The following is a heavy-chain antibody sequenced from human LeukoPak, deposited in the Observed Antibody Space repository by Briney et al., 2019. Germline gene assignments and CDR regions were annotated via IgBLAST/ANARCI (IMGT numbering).Heavy chain of an antibody. J-gene: IGHJ5*02. CDR2: IYYSGST. Sequence: SETLSLTCTVSGGSISSYYWSWIRQPPGKGLEWIGYIYYSGSTNYNPSLKSRATISVDTSKNQFSLKLSSVTAADTAVDYCARDHDYGGNPYNWFDPWGQGTLVTVSS. V-gene: IGHV4-59*01. CDR1: GGSISSYY. CDR3: ARDHDYGGNPYNWFDP. D-gene: IGHD4-23*01.